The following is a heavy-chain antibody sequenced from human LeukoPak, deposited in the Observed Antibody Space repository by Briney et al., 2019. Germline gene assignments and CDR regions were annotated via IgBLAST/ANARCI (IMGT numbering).Heavy chain of an antibody. D-gene: IGHD3-22*01. J-gene: IGHJ3*02. CDR1: GGTFSSYA. CDR3: ARFDNYYDSSGYSTSDAFDI. Sequence: GASVKVSCKASGGTFSSYAISWVRQAPGQRLEWMGWINAGNGNTKYSQKFQGRVTITRDTSASTAYMELSSLRSEDTAVYYCARFDNYYDSSGYSTSDAFDIWGQGTMVTVSS. V-gene: IGHV1-3*01. CDR2: INAGNGNT.